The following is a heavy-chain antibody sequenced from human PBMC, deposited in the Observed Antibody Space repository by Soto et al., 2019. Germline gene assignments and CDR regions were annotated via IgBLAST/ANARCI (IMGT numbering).Heavy chain of an antibody. V-gene: IGHV3-30*09. CDR2: ISNDENIK. Sequence: LRLSCAASGFTFSSYAMSWVRQAPGKGLEWLTVISNDENIKQDSVRGRFAIARDNSKNTLYLHLTSLRAEDTAIYYCARGLRGVLDYWGQGTLVTVSS. CDR1: GFTFSSYA. D-gene: IGHD5-12*01. J-gene: IGHJ4*02. CDR3: ARGLRGVLDY.